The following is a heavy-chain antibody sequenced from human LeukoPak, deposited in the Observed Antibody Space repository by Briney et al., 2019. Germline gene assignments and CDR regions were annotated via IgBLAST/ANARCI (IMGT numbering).Heavy chain of an antibody. CDR1: GFTFSSCG. CDR3: AKTSSGRGAFDY. CDR2: ISYDGSNK. V-gene: IGHV3-30*18. J-gene: IGHJ4*02. Sequence: QPGRSLRLSCAASGFTFSSCGMHWVRQAPGKGLEWVAVISYDGSNKYYADSVKGRFTISRDNSKNTLYLQMNSLRAEDTAVYYCAKTSSGRGAFDYWGQGTLVTVSS. D-gene: IGHD6-25*01.